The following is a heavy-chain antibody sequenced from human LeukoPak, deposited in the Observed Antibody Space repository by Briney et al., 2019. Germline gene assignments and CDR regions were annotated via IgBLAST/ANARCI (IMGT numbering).Heavy chain of an antibody. Sequence: PGASLRLSCAASGFTSSSYGMHGVRQAPGKVLEWVAVISYDGSNKYYADCVKGRFTISRDNSKTTLYLQMSSLRAEDTAVYYCAKDALMVYGPRKYYYYYYYMDVWGKGTTVTVSS. CDR3: AKDALMVYGPRKYYYYYYYMDV. D-gene: IGHD2-8*01. J-gene: IGHJ6*03. CDR2: ISYDGSNK. V-gene: IGHV3-30*18. CDR1: GFTSSSYG.